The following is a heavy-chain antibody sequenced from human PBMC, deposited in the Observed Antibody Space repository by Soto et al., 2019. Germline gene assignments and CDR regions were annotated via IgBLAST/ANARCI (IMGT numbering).Heavy chain of an antibody. Sequence: EVQLVESGGGLVQPGRSLRLSCAASGFTFDDYAMHWVRQAPGKGLEWVSGISWNSGSIGSADSVKGRFTISRDNAKNSLYLQMNSLRAEDTALYYCAKDRGYSGYHLFLRAFDIWGQGTMVTVSS. J-gene: IGHJ3*02. D-gene: IGHD5-12*01. V-gene: IGHV3-9*01. CDR3: AKDRGYSGYHLFLRAFDI. CDR1: GFTFDDYA. CDR2: ISWNSGSI.